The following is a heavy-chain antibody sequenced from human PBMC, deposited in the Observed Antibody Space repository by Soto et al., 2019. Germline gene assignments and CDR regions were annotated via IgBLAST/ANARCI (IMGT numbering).Heavy chain of an antibody. CDR3: ARDHCSGGSCYSYV. V-gene: IGHV1-69*08. D-gene: IGHD2-15*01. CDR2: IIPILGIA. Sequence: QVQLVQSGAEVKKPGSSVKVSCKASGGTFSSYTISWVRQAPGQGLEWMGRIIPILGIANYAQKFQGRVTITADKSTSTAYMELSSLRSEDTAVYYCARDHCSGGSCYSYVWGQGTTVTVSS. J-gene: IGHJ6*02. CDR1: GGTFSSYT.